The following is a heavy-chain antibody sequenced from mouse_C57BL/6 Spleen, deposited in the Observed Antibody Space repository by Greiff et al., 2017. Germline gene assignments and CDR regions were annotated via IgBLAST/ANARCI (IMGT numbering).Heavy chain of an antibody. Sequence: EVMLVESGGGLVKPGGSLNLSCAASGFTFSDYGMHWVRQSPEKGLELVAYISSGSSTLYYAATVKGRFTISRDNAKNTMFQQMTCQRSEDTAMDYCARGIYDGYIDYWGQGTTLTVSS. J-gene: IGHJ2*01. V-gene: IGHV5-17*01. CDR3: ARGIYDGYIDY. D-gene: IGHD2-3*01. CDR1: GFTFSDYG. CDR2: ISSGSSTL.